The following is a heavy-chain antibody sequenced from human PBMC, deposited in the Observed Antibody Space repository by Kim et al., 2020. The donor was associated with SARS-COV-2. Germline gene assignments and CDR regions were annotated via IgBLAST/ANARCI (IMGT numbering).Heavy chain of an antibody. CDR1: GFTFSSYG. Sequence: GGSLRLSCAASGFTFSSYGMHWVRQAPGKGLEWVAVISYDGSNKYYADSVKGRFTISRDNSKNTLYLQMNSLRAEDTAVYYCAKDLLRYFDWLPYYYYYSGMDVGGQGTTVTVSS. D-gene: IGHD3-9*01. V-gene: IGHV3-30*18. CDR2: ISYDGSNK. CDR3: AKDLLRYFDWLPYYYYYSGMDV. J-gene: IGHJ6*02.